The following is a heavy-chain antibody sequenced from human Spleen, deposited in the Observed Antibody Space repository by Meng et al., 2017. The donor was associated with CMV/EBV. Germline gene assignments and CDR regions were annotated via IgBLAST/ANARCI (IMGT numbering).Heavy chain of an antibody. D-gene: IGHD1-26*01. J-gene: IGHJ3*02. CDR2: IKSDGSSI. CDR3: ARLRGPTPSGNAFDI. CDR1: GFTFSSYW. Sequence: GESLKISCAASGFTFSSYWMQWVRQAPGKGLVWVSRIKSDGSSITSAESVKGRFTISRDNAKNSLYLQMNSLRAEDTALYYCARLRGPTPSGNAFDIWGQGTMVTVSS. V-gene: IGHV3-74*01.